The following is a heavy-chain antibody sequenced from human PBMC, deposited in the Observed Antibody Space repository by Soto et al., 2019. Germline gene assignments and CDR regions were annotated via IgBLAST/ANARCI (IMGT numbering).Heavy chain of an antibody. D-gene: IGHD1-26*01. J-gene: IGHJ4*02. CDR3: ARDNVGANSFDY. CDR2: ISAYNGNT. Sequence: ASVKVSCKASGYTFTSYGISWVRRAPGQGLEWMGWISAYNGNTNYAQKLQGRVTMTTDTSTSTAYMELRSLRSDDTAVYYCARDNVGANSFDYWGQGTLVTVSS. CDR1: GYTFTSYG. V-gene: IGHV1-18*04.